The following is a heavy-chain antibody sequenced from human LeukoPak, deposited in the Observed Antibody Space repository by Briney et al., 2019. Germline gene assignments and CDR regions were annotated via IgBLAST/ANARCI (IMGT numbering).Heavy chain of an antibody. D-gene: IGHD3-9*01. V-gene: IGHV1-2*02. Sequence: RASVKVSCKASGYSFTAYYMHWVRQAPGQGLEWMGWINPNSGGTNYAQKFQGGVTMTRDTSITTAYMEMSRLRSDDTALYYCARSPHILTGENFDYWGQGTLVTVSS. CDR1: GYSFTAYY. CDR2: INPNSGGT. J-gene: IGHJ4*02. CDR3: ARSPHILTGENFDY.